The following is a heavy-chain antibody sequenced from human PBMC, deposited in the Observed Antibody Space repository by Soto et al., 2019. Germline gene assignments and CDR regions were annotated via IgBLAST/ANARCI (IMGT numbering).Heavy chain of an antibody. J-gene: IGHJ6*03. CDR2: ISISSSAI. CDR3: AREYYYMDV. CDR1: GFTLTSYK. V-gene: IGHV3-48*01. Sequence: GGSLRLSCAASGFTLTSYKMNWVRQAPGKGLEWVSYISISSSAIYYADSVKGRFTISRDNAKNSLFLQMNSLRVEDTAVYFCAREYYYMDVWGKGTTVTVSS.